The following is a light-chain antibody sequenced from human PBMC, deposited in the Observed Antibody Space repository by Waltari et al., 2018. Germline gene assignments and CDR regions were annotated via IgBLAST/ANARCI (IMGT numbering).Light chain of an antibody. J-gene: IGLJ1*01. CDR2: DVS. CDR1: SRAVGGYTY. V-gene: IGLV2-14*01. CDR3: SSYTSSSTQV. Sequence: QSALTQPASVSGSPGKSITIPCTGTSRAVGGYTYVSWYKQHPGKAPKLMSYDVSNRPSGVSNRFSGSKSGNTASLTISGLQAEDEADYYCSSYTSSSTQVFGTGTKVTVL.